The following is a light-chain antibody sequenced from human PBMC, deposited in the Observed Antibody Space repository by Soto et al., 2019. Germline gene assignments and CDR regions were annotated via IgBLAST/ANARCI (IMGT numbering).Light chain of an antibody. Sequence: RMTQSPAALSASTGDRVTLSCRASQSISSWLAWYQQKPGKAPKLLIYKASSLKIGVPSRFSGSGSGTEFTLTISSLQPDDFATYYCQQRSNWRTFGQRTRPDIK. CDR3: QQRSNWRT. V-gene: IGKV1-5*03. CDR2: KAS. J-gene: IGKJ5*01. CDR1: QSISSW.